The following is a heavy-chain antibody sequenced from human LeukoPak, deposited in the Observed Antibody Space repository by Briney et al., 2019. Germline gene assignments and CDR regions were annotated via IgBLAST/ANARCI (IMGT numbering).Heavy chain of an antibody. D-gene: IGHD2-2*01. J-gene: IGHJ4*02. Sequence: PSETLSLTCAVYGGSFSGYYWSWIRQPPGKGLEWIGEINHSGSTNYNPSLESRVTISVDTSKNQFSLKLSSVTAADTAVYYCARGYCSSTSCHRRFYFDYWGQGTLVTVSS. CDR2: INHSGST. V-gene: IGHV4-34*01. CDR3: ARGYCSSTSCHRRFYFDY. CDR1: GGSFSGYY.